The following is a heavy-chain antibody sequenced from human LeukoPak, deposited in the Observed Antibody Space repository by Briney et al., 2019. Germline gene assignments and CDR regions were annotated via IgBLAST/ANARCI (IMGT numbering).Heavy chain of an antibody. Sequence: GGSLRLSCAASGFTFSSNYISWVRQAPGKGLEGVSVIYSGGSTYYADSVKGRFTISRDNSKNTLYLQMNSLRAEDTAVYYCARTPYGDDLYYFDYWGQGNLVTVSS. CDR2: IYSGGST. CDR3: ARTPYGDDLYYFDY. V-gene: IGHV3-66*01. D-gene: IGHD4-17*01. CDR1: GFTFSSNY. J-gene: IGHJ4*02.